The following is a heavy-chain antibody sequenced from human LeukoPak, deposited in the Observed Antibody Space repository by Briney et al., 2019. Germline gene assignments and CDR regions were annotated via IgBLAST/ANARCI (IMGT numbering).Heavy chain of an antibody. J-gene: IGHJ4*02. CDR1: GFTFSSYS. CDR2: ISSSSRYI. V-gene: IGHV3-21*01. D-gene: IGHD6-19*01. CDR3: ARDVAVAGTNFDY. Sequence: GGSLRLSCAASGFTFSSYSMNWVRQAPGKGLEWVSSISSSSRYIYYADSVKGRFTISRDNAKNSLYLQMNSLRAEDTAVYYCARDVAVAGTNFDYWGQGTLVTVSS.